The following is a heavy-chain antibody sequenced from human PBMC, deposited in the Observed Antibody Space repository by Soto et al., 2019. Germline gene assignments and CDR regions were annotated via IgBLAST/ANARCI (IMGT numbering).Heavy chain of an antibody. Sequence: QVQLQESGPGLVKPSQTLSLTCTVSGDSISSGDYYWSWIRQPPGKGLEWIGNIHHSGSTFYNPSLKSRLTISVDPYRNLFSLRLNSVTAADTAVYYCARASRYYDLLTGYSSDWFDPWGQGTLVTVSS. D-gene: IGHD3-9*01. CDR1: GDSISSGDYY. CDR2: IHHSGST. V-gene: IGHV4-30-4*01. J-gene: IGHJ5*02. CDR3: ARASRYYDLLTGYSSDWFDP.